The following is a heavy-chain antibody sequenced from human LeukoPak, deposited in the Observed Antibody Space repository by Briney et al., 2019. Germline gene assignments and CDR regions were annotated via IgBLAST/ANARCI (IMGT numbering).Heavy chain of an antibody. Sequence: ASVKVSCKASGYTFTSYDINWVRQATGQGLEWMGWISAYNGNTNYAQKLQGRVTMTTDTSTSTAYMELRSLRSDDTAVYYCARDERGFWFDPWGQGTLVTVSS. J-gene: IGHJ5*02. CDR2: ISAYNGNT. CDR3: ARDERGFWFDP. V-gene: IGHV1-18*01. CDR1: GYTFTSYD. D-gene: IGHD3-10*01.